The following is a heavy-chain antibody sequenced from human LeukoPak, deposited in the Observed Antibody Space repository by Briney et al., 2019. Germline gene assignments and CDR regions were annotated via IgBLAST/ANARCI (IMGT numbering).Heavy chain of an antibody. D-gene: IGHD3-3*01. Sequence: GWSLRLSCAASGFTFSSYGLHWVRQAPGKGLEGVAVISYDGSNKYYADSVKGRFTISRDNSKNTLYLQMNSLRAEDTAVYYCAKSELRFLEWLAFDYWGQGTLVTVSS. CDR1: GFTFSSYG. J-gene: IGHJ4*02. V-gene: IGHV3-30*18. CDR2: ISYDGSNK. CDR3: AKSELRFLEWLAFDY.